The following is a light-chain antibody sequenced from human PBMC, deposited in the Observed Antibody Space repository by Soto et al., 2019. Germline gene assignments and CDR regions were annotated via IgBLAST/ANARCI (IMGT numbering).Light chain of an antibody. J-gene: IGLJ2*01. CDR1: SSNIGSNS. CDR2: KNN. CDR3: AAWDDSLNGVV. Sequence: QSVLTQPPSASGTPGQRVTISCSGSSSNIGSNSISWYQQFPGTAPKLLIYKNNQRPSAVPDRFSGSKFGTSVSLAISGLQSEDEADYYCAAWDDSLNGVVLGGGTKLTVL. V-gene: IGLV1-44*01.